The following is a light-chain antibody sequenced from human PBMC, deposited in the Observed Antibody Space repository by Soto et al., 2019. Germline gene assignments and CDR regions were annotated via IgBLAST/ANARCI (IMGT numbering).Light chain of an antibody. J-gene: IGLJ3*02. Sequence: QSVLTQSSSASASLGSSVKLTCTLSSGHSSYIIAWHQQQPGKAPRYLMKLEGSGSYNKGSGVPDRFSGSSSGADRYLTFSTLQFEDEADYYCETWDSNTHTVFGGGTKLTVL. V-gene: IGLV4-60*02. CDR2: LEGSGSY. CDR3: ETWDSNTHTV. CDR1: SGHSSYI.